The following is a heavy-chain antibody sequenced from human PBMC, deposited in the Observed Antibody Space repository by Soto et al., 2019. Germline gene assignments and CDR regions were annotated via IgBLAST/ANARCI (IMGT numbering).Heavy chain of an antibody. CDR1: GYTFNTFG. V-gene: IGHV1-18*01. D-gene: IGHD3-10*01. Sequence: IQLVQSGAEVKRPGASVKVSCKASGYTFNTFGISWVRQAPGQGLEWMGCISGYNAKRDYSRKLQGRITLTTDPSTNTSYMELRSLTSDDTAVYYCARGWVNYYGVNECGGQGTLVTVSS. J-gene: IGHJ4*02. CDR2: ISGYNAKR. CDR3: ARGWVNYYGVNEC.